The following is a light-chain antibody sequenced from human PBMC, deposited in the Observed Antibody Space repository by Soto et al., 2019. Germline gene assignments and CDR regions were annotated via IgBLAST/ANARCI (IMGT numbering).Light chain of an antibody. CDR2: AAS. J-gene: IGKJ3*01. V-gene: IGKV1D-12*01. CDR3: QQGISFPFT. CDR1: QGISNW. Sequence: DIQMPQAPSSVSACVGDRVSITCRASQGISNWLAWYQQKPWRAPKLLIYAASSLQSGVSSRFSGSGSGTDFTLTISSLQLADFATYYCQQGISFPFTFAAGTKVDIK.